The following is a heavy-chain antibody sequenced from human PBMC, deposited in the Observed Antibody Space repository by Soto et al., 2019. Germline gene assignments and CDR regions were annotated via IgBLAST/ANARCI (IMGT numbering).Heavy chain of an antibody. J-gene: IGHJ5*02. D-gene: IGHD3-10*01. Sequence: QVQLVQSGAEVKKPGSSVKVSCKASGGTFSSYAISWVRQAPGQGLEWMGGIIPIFGTANYAQKFQGRVTITADESTSTAYMELSSLRYEDTAVYYCAKSGAGFLAGSGGGNWFDPWGQGTLVTVSS. CDR2: IIPIFGTA. V-gene: IGHV1-69*01. CDR1: GGTFSSYA. CDR3: AKSGAGFLAGSGGGNWFDP.